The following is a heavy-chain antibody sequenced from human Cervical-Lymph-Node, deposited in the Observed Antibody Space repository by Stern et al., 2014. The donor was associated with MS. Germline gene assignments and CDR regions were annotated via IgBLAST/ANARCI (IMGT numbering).Heavy chain of an antibody. CDR2: ISAYNGNT. J-gene: IGHJ6*02. CDR1: GYTFTTYG. V-gene: IGHV1-18*01. CDR3: ARGVGCTSSSCYIYLGDDMDV. D-gene: IGHD2-2*02. Sequence: QDQLVQSGAEVKKPGASVKVSCKASGYTFTTYGINWVRQAPGQGLEWMGWISAYNGNTKYAQKFQGRVTMTTDTSTSTAYMELRSLRSDDAAVYYCARGVGCTSSSCYIYLGDDMDVWGQGTTVTVSS.